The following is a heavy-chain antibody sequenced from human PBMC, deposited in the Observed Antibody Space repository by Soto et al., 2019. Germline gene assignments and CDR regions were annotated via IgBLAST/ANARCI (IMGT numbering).Heavy chain of an antibody. CDR1: GGTFDNYA. V-gene: IGHV1-69*01. Sequence: QVQLVQSGAEVRKPGSSVQVSCKASGGTFDNYAIVWVRQAPGQGLEWVGGIIPVLGAANYAQKFQDKVTITADASTGTAYMGLSSLTSEETAVYYCARVAPWLGYYFDHWGQGTLVTVSS. D-gene: IGHD5-12*01. CDR3: ARVAPWLGYYFDH. CDR2: IIPVLGAA. J-gene: IGHJ4*02.